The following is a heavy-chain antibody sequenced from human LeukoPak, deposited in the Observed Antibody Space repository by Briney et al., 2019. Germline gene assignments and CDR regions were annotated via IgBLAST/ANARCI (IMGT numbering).Heavy chain of an antibody. CDR3: ARVSDGTLDY. CDR1: GFTFSSYG. Sequence: GRSLGLSCAASGFTFSSYGMHWVRQAPGKGLEWVAVIWYDGSNKYYADSVKGRFTISRDNSKNTLYLQMNSLRAEGTAVYYCARVSDGTLDYWGQGTLVTVSS. D-gene: IGHD1-14*01. CDR2: IWYDGSNK. J-gene: IGHJ4*02. V-gene: IGHV3-33*01.